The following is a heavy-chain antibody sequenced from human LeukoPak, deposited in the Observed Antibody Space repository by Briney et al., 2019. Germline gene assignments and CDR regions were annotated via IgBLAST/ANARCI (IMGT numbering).Heavy chain of an antibody. Sequence: ASVKVSCKASGYTFTGYHMHWVRQAPGQGLEWMGWINPNSGGTNYAQKFQGRVTMTRDTSISTAYMELSRLRSDDTAVYYCARDSRPIFEWQQLGGDYWGQGTLVTVSS. CDR2: INPNSGGT. J-gene: IGHJ4*02. CDR3: ARDSRPIFEWQQLGGDY. D-gene: IGHD6-13*01. V-gene: IGHV1-2*02. CDR1: GYTFTGYH.